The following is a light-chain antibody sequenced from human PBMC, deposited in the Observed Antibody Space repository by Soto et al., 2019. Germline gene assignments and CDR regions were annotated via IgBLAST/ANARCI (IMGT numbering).Light chain of an antibody. CDR3: QQRANWPLT. Sequence: EMVVTQSPATLSVSPGERATLSCRASQDVSSNLAWYQQKPGQAPSLLIYDTSNRATGIPARFSGSGSGTDFTLIISSLEPEDFAVYYCQQRANWPLTFGGGTKVEIK. CDR1: QDVSSN. V-gene: IGKV3-11*01. J-gene: IGKJ4*01. CDR2: DTS.